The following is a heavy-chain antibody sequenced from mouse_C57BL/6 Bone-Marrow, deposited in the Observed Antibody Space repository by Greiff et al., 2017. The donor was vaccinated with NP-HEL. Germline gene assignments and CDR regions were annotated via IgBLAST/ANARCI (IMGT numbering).Heavy chain of an antibody. V-gene: IGHV1-26*01. D-gene: IGHD4-1*01. CDR1: GYTFTDYY. CDR2: INPKNGGT. J-gene: IGHJ4*01. Sequence: EVQLQQSGPELVKPGASVKISCKASGYTFTDYYMNWVKQSHGKSLEWIGDINPKNGGTSYNQKFKGKATLTVDKSSSTAYMELRSLTSEDSAVYYCARTGMDYWGQGTSVTVSS. CDR3: ARTGMDY.